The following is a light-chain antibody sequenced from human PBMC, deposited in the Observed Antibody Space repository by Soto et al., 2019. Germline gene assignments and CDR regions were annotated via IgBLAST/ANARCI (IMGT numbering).Light chain of an antibody. CDR3: QQGHNWPLT. CDR2: SAS. J-gene: IGKJ2*01. CDR1: QSISTE. Sequence: EIVMTQSPATLSVSPGERATLSCRASQSISTELAWYQQKPGQPPSLLIYSASTRATGVPARFTGSGSGSEFTLTISALQSEDFAVYYCQQGHNWPLTFGEGTRLEI. V-gene: IGKV3-15*01.